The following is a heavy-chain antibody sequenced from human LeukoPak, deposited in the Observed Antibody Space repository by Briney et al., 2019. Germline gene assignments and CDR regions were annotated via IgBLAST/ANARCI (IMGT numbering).Heavy chain of an antibody. V-gene: IGHV3-11*04. CDR2: ISGSGHIT. CDR1: GFSFSDSY. D-gene: IGHD3-22*01. CDR3: ARTRGPLLPES. J-gene: IGHJ1*01. Sequence: GGSLRLSRAASGFSFSDSYMSWIRQSPGKGLEWVSHISGSGHITYYADSVRGRFTTSRDNAKNSLFLQMNSVRAEDTAVYLCARTRGPLLPESWGQGTLVTVSS.